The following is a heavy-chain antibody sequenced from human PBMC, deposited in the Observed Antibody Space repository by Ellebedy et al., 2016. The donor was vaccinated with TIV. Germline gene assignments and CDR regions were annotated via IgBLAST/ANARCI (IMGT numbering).Heavy chain of an antibody. CDR1: GCTFSRYS. Sequence: GESLKISCAAAGCTFSRYSMNWVRQAPGKGMEWVSSSISSSYYIYYADSVKGRFTFSRDNAKNSLYLQMNSLRAEDTAVYYCARDLDYYYGMDVWGQGTTVTVSS. V-gene: IGHV3-21*01. CDR2: SISSSYYI. CDR3: ARDLDYYYGMDV. J-gene: IGHJ6*02.